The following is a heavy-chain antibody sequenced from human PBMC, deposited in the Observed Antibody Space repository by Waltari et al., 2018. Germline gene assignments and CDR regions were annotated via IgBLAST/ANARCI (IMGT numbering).Heavy chain of an antibody. V-gene: IGHV4-61*02. Sequence: QVQLQESGPGLVKPSQTLSLTCTVSGGSISSGSYYWSWIRQPAGKGLEWIGRIYTRGSTNYNPSLKSRVTISVDTSKNQIALKLSSVTAADTAVYYCARSPPLSSFDPWGQGTLVTVSS. CDR1: GGSISSGSYY. D-gene: IGHD6-6*01. CDR3: ARSPPLSSFDP. J-gene: IGHJ5*02. CDR2: IYTRGST.